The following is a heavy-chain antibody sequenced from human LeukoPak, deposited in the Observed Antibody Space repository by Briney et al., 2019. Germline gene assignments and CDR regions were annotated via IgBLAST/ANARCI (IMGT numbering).Heavy chain of an antibody. V-gene: IGHV1-18*04. CDR1: GYTFTDYY. CDR3: ATGRGAGTFDY. Sequence: ASVKVSCKASGYTFTDYYMHWVRQAPGQGLEWMGWISAYNGNTNYAQKLQGRVTMTTDTSTSTAYMELRSLRSDDTAVYYCATGRGAGTFDYWGQGTLVTVSS. D-gene: IGHD6-13*01. CDR2: ISAYNGNT. J-gene: IGHJ4*02.